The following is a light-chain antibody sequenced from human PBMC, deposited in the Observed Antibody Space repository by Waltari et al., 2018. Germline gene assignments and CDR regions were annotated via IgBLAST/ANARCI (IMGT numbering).Light chain of an antibody. Sequence: EIVLTQSPATLSLSPGERATLPCRASQSVSSYLAWYQQKPGQAPRLLIYDASNRVTGIPARFSVSGSGTDFTLTISSLDPEDFAVYYCQQRSIWPVTFGGGTKVEIK. CDR3: QQRSIWPVT. CDR1: QSVSSY. CDR2: DAS. J-gene: IGKJ4*01. V-gene: IGKV3-11*01.